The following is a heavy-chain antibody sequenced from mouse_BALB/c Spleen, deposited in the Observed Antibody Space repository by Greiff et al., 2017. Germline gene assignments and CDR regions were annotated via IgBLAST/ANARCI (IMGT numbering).Heavy chain of an antibody. D-gene: IGHD1-3*01. V-gene: IGHV1S81*02. CDR2: INPSNGRT. J-gene: IGHJ2*01. Sequence: VQLQQPGAELVKPGASVKLSCKASGYTFTSYWMHWVKQRPGQGLEWIGEINPSNGRTNYNEKFKSKATLTVDKSSSTAYMQLSSLTSEDSAVYYCALNFYFDYWGQGTTLTGSS. CDR1: GYTFTSYW. CDR3: ALNFYFDY.